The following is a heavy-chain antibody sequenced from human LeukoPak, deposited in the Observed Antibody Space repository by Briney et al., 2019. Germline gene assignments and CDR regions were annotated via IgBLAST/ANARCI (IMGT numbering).Heavy chain of an antibody. Sequence: SETLSLTCTVSGGSISSYYWSWIRQPPGKGLEWIGYISFSGSTNYNPSLKSRVTISVDTSKNQFSLKLTSVTAADTAVYYCARDVSGSYFDYWGQGTLVTVSS. CDR2: ISFSGST. D-gene: IGHD1-26*01. CDR1: GGSISSYY. CDR3: ARDVSGSYFDY. J-gene: IGHJ4*02. V-gene: IGHV4-59*01.